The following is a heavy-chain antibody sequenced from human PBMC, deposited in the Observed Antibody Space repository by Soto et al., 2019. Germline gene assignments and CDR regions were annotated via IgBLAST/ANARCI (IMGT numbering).Heavy chain of an antibody. CDR3: ARGASSSSFDY. Sequence: QVQLQESGPGLVKPSETLSLTCTVSGGSISSYYWSWIRQPPGKGLEWIGYIYYSGSTNYNPSLMSRVTISVDTSKNQFSLKLSAVTAADTAVYYCARGASSSSFDYWGQGTLVTVSS. J-gene: IGHJ4*02. D-gene: IGHD6-6*01. CDR2: IYYSGST. CDR1: GGSISSYY. V-gene: IGHV4-59*01.